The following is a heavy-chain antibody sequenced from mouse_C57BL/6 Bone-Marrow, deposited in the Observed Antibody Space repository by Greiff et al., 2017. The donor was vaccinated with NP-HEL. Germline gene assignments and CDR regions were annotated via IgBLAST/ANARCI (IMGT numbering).Heavy chain of an antibody. Sequence: EVKLMESGGDLVKPGGSLKLSCAASGFTFSSYGMSWVRQTPDKRLEWVATISSGGSYTYYPDSVKGRFTISRDNAKNTLYLQMSSLKSEDTAMYYCARPYDYDVKEGFDYWGQGTTLTVSS. D-gene: IGHD2-4*01. CDR1: GFTFSSYG. V-gene: IGHV5-6*01. J-gene: IGHJ2*01. CDR2: ISSGGSYT. CDR3: ARPYDYDVKEGFDY.